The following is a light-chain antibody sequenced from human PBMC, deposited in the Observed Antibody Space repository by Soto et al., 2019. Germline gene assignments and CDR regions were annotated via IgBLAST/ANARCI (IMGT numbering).Light chain of an antibody. CDR3: SSYTSSSTLV. CDR1: SSDIGGHNY. J-gene: IGLJ1*01. Sequence: QSVLTQPASVSGSPGQSITVSCTGTSSDIGGHNYVSWYQQHPGKVPKLIIYEVSNRPSGVSNRFSGSKSGNTASLTISGLQAEDEADYYCSSYTSSSTLVFGTGTKVTVL. CDR2: EVS. V-gene: IGLV2-14*01.